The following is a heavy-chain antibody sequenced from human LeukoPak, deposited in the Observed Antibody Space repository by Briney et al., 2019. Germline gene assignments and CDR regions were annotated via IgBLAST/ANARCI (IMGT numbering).Heavy chain of an antibody. V-gene: IGHV4-34*01. CDR2: INHSGST. J-gene: IGHJ4*02. Sequence: SETLSLTCAVYGGSFSGYYWSWIRQPPGKGLEWIGEINHSGSTNYNPSLKSRVTISVDTSKNQFSLKLSSVTAADTAVYYCARGHSSTGTNLDYWGQGTLVTVSS. CDR1: GGSFSGYY. CDR3: ARGHSSTGTNLDY. D-gene: IGHD1-1*01.